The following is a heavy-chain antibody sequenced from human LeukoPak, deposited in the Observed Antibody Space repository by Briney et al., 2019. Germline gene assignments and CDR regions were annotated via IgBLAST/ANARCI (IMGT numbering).Heavy chain of an antibody. CDR1: SGSIISSSYY. Sequence: SETLSLTCTVSSGSIISSSYYWGWIRQPPGKGLEYIASMYYTGSTYYNPSLKSRVTMSVGTSKNQFSLKLSSVTAADTAVYYCARRSGLVGDPARFDFWGQGALVTVSS. CDR3: ARRSGLVGDPARFDF. J-gene: IGHJ4*02. D-gene: IGHD3-16*01. CDR2: MYYTGST. V-gene: IGHV4-39*01.